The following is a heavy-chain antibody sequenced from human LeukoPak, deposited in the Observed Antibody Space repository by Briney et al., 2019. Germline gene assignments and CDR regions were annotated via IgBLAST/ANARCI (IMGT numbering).Heavy chain of an antibody. CDR3: ARTYYYDSSGYYPDYFDY. D-gene: IGHD3-22*01. CDR2: IYYSRST. V-gene: IGHV4-30-4*01. Sequence: SETLSLTCTVSGGSISSGDYYWSWIRQPPGKGLEWIGYIYYSRSTYYNPSLKSRVTISVDTSKNQFSLKLSSVTAADTAVYYCARTYYYDSSGYYPDYFDYWGQGTLVTVSS. J-gene: IGHJ4*02. CDR1: GGSISSGDYY.